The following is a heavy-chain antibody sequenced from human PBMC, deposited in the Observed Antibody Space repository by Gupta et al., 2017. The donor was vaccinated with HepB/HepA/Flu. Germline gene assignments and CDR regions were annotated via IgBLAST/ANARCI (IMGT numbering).Heavy chain of an antibody. D-gene: IGHD6-13*01. CDR1: GFTYADCA. CDR3: AKDPEPSIAAAGLLDY. CDR2: ISWNSGSI. V-gene: IGHV3-9*01. Sequence: EVQLVEAGGGLDKPGGSLILSCALSGFTYADCAMNWVGPAPGKGLEWVSGISWNSGSIGYADSVKGRFTISRDNAKNSLYLQMNSLRAEDTALYYCAKDPEPSIAAAGLLDYWGQGTLVTVSS. J-gene: IGHJ4*02.